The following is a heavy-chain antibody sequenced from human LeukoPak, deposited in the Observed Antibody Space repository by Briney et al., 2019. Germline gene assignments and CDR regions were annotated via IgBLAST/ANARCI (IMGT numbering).Heavy chain of an antibody. CDR1: GYTLTRYY. Sequence: GASVKVSCKASGYTLTRYYMHWVRQAPGQGPEWMGWINPNSGDTNYAQKFQDRVTKTRDTPLSTVYMELSRLRSDDTAGYTFATQATSGWYLSWGEGTLVTVSS. J-gene: IGHJ5*02. D-gene: IGHD6-19*01. V-gene: IGHV1-2*02. CDR3: ATQATSGWYLS. CDR2: INPNSGDT.